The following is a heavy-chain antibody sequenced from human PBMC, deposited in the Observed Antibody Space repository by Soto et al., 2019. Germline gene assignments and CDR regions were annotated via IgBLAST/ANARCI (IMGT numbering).Heavy chain of an antibody. J-gene: IGHJ4*02. V-gene: IGHV4-59*01. D-gene: IGHD3-10*01. CDR1: GGSISSYY. CDR3: ARGIYSYGSGFDY. CDR2: IYYSGST. Sequence: SETLSLTCTVSGGSISSYYWSWIRQPPGKGLEWIGYIYYSGSTNYNPSLKSRVTISVDTSKNQFSLKLSSVTAADTAVYYCARGIYSYGSGFDYWGQGTLVTASS.